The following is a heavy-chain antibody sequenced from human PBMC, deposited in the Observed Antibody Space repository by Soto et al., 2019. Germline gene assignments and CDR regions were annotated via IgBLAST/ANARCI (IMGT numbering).Heavy chain of an antibody. D-gene: IGHD2-2*01. CDR1: GFTFSSYV. CDR3: ATSFDCANTPCYRPFDY. Sequence: QVQLVESGGGVVQPGKSLRLSCAASGFTFSSYVMHWVRQAPGKGLEWVAVISYDGSSEDYADPVKGRITISRDNSKNTLHLQMNSLRAEDTAVYYCATSFDCANTPCYRPFDYWGQGTLVTVSS. V-gene: IGHV3-30*03. J-gene: IGHJ4*02. CDR2: ISYDGSSE.